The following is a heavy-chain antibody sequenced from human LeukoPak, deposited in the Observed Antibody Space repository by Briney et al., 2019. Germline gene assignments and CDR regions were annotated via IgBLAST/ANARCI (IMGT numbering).Heavy chain of an antibody. V-gene: IGHV4-30-4*08. CDR1: GGSISSGDYY. CDR2: IYYSGST. Sequence: SQTLSLTCTVSGGSISSGDYYWSWIRQPPGKGLEWIGYIYYSGSTYYNPSLKSRVTISVDTSKNQFSLKLSSVTAADTAVYYCARVYYGSGPSPFFDYWGQGTLVTVSS. D-gene: IGHD3-10*01. CDR3: ARVYYGSGPSPFFDY. J-gene: IGHJ4*02.